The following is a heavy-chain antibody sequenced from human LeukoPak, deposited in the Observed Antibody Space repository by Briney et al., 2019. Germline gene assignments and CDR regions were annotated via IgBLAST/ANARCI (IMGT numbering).Heavy chain of an antibody. D-gene: IGHD3-16*02. CDR2: IHSGGTT. CDR1: GFTFGDYA. CDR3: ARGDYVWGSYPGAFDI. J-gene: IGHJ3*02. Sequence: PGRSLRLSCTASGFTFGDYAMSWVRQAPGKGLEWVSVIHSGGTTYYADSVKGRFTLSRDDSENTLYLQMSNLRAEDTAVYYCARGDYVWGSYPGAFDIWGQGTMVTVSS. V-gene: IGHV3-66*01.